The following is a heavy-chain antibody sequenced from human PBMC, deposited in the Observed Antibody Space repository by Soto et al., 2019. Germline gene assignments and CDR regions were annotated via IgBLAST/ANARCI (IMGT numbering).Heavy chain of an antibody. V-gene: IGHV1-2*02. CDR3: ASWDGQDSRAYYYYGMNV. CDR2: INPNSGGT. Sequence: QVQLVQSGAEVKKPGASVKVSCKASGYTFTGYYIHWVRQAPGQGLEWMGWINPNSGGTNYAQKFQGXVXMXRDTSISTAYMELSRLRSDDTAVYYCASWDGQDSRAYYYYGMNVWGQGTTVTVSS. J-gene: IGHJ6*02. CDR1: GYTFTGYY. D-gene: IGHD1-26*01.